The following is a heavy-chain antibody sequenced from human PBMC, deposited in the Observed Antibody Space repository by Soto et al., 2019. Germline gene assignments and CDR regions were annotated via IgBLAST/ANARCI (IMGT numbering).Heavy chain of an antibody. J-gene: IGHJ4*02. CDR3: TPEGAGFKY. D-gene: IGHD1-26*01. CDR1: EFTFSGSS. Sequence: DVQLVESGGGLVQPGGSLKLSCAASEFTFSGSSMHGVRQASGKGLEWVGRIRSKTTNYATAYAASVKDRFTISRDDSKNTTYLQMSSLKTEDTAVYYCTPEGAGFKYWGQGTLVTVSS. CDR2: IRSKTTNYAT. V-gene: IGHV3-73*02.